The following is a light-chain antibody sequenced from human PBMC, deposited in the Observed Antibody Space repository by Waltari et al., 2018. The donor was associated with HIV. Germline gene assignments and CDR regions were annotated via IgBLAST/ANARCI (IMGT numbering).Light chain of an antibody. J-gene: IGLJ3*02. V-gene: IGLV2-11*01. Sequence: QSALTQPRSVSGSPGQSVTLSCTGTSSDVGFYNFVSWYQPHPGKAPGLLIYGVSQRPSGVPDLFSGSKSGTTASLTISGLHAEDEADYYCCSYAGTYTFEVFGGGTKLTVL. CDR3: CSYAGTYTFEV. CDR1: SSDVGFYNF. CDR2: GVS.